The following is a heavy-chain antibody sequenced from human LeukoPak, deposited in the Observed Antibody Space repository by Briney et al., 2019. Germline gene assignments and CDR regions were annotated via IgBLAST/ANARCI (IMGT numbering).Heavy chain of an antibody. CDR1: GFTFRSYE. V-gene: IGHV3-48*03. CDR3: ARDAVYSSSWQYY. Sequence: GGSLRLSCAASGFTFRSYEMTWVRQAPGKGLEWVSYISGSGSTIYYTDSVKGRFTISRDNAKNSLYLQMNSLRAEDTAVYYCARDAVYSSSWQYYWGQGTLVTVSS. J-gene: IGHJ4*02. CDR2: ISGSGSTI. D-gene: IGHD6-13*01.